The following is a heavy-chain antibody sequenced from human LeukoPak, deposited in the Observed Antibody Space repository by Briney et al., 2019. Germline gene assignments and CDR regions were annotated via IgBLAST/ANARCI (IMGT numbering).Heavy chain of an antibody. Sequence: GGSLRLSCAASGFTFSSYAMSWVRQAPGKGLEWVSAISGSGGSTYYADSVKGRFTISRDNSKNTLYLQMNSLRAEDTAVYYCASGDGDCSGGSCPPRDYWGQGTLVTVSS. CDR1: GFTFSSYA. J-gene: IGHJ4*02. CDR3: ASGDGDCSGGSCPPRDY. D-gene: IGHD2-15*01. V-gene: IGHV3-23*01. CDR2: ISGSGGST.